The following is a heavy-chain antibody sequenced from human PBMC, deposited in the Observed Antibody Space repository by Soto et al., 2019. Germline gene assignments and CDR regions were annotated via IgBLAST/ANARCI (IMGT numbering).Heavy chain of an antibody. D-gene: IGHD3-10*01. J-gene: IGHJ4*02. CDR3: ARYNGDGSGNYAHDY. V-gene: IGHV3-74*01. CDR2: INSDGSST. CDR1: GFTFSSYW. Sequence: EVQLVESGGGLVQPGGSLRLSCAASGFTFSSYWMHWVRQAPGKGLVWVSRINSDGSSTSYADSVKGRFTISRDNAKNTVYLEMNSLRAEETAVYYCARYNGDGSGNYAHDYWGQGTLGTVSS.